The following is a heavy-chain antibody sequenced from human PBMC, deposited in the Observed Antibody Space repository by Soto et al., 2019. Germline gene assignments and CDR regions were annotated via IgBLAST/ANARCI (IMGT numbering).Heavy chain of an antibody. V-gene: IGHV3-9*01. D-gene: IGHD3-10*01. CDR2: ISWNSGSI. J-gene: IGHJ4*02. CDR3: AKGEWFGESINSFDY. CDR1: GFTFDDYA. Sequence: EVQLVESGGGLVQPGRSLKLSCAASGFTFDDYAMHRVRQAPGKGLEGVSGISWNSGSIGYADSVKGRFTISKDNAKNSLYLHKNSLRAEDTALYYCAKGEWFGESINSFDYWGQGTLVTVSS.